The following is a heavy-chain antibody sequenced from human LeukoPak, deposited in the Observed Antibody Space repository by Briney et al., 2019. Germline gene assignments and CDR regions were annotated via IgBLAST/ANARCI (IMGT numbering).Heavy chain of an antibody. CDR2: IFPSGGEI. CDR3: AELGITMIGGV. Sequence: GGSLRLSCEASGFTFSTFAMIWVRQPPGKGLEWVSSIFPSGGEIHYADSVEGRFTISRDNAKNSLYLQMNSLRAEDTAVYYCAELGITMIGGVWGKGTTVTISS. J-gene: IGHJ6*04. CDR1: GFTFSTFA. D-gene: IGHD3-10*02. V-gene: IGHV3-21*01.